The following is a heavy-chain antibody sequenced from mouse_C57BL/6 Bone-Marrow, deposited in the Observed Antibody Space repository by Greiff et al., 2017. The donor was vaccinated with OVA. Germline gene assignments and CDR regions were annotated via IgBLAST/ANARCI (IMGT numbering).Heavy chain of an antibody. D-gene: IGHD4-1*01. CDR1: GFTFSSYT. V-gene: IGHV5-9*01. J-gene: IGHJ2*01. Sequence: EVKVVESGGGLVKPGGSLKLSCAASGFTFSSYTMSWVRQTPEKRLEWVATISGGGGNTYYPDSVKGRFTISRDNAKNTLYLQMSSLRSEDTALYYCARHPLTGRDFDYWGQGTTLTVSS. CDR2: ISGGGGNT. CDR3: ARHPLTGRDFDY.